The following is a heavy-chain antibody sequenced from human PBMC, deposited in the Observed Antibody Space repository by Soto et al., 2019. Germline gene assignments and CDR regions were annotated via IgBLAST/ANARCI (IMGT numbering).Heavy chain of an antibody. CDR1: GFSFGTYA. CDR2: ISGGIGST. CDR3: ANCAARYFDY. V-gene: IGHV3-23*01. D-gene: IGHD2-21*01. Sequence: GGSLRLSCVASGFSFGTYAMTWVRQVPGKGLEWVSTISGGIGSTFYADSVKGRFTISRDISKKMLFLHMNGLRGEDTGTYYCANCAARYFDYWGRGTLVTVSS. J-gene: IGHJ4*02.